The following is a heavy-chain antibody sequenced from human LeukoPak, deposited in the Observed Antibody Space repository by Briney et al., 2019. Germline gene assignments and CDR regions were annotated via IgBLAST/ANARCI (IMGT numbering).Heavy chain of an antibody. Sequence: GGSLRLSCAASGFNFDKYNMNWVRQAPGKGLEWISYISLSGSPIYYADSVKGRFTISRDNAKNSLYLQMNSLRAEDTAVYYCARELLNTLPLSYSMDVWGKGATVIVSS. CDR2: ISLSGSPI. V-gene: IGHV3-48*04. CDR1: GFNFDKYN. CDR3: ARELLNTLPLSYSMDV. J-gene: IGHJ6*03. D-gene: IGHD4/OR15-4a*01.